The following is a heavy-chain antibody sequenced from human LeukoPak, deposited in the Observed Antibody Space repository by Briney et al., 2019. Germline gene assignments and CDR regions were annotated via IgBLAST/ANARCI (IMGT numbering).Heavy chain of an antibody. V-gene: IGHV4-59*01. CDR2: IYYSGST. CDR3: ARLGGYSSDLDY. J-gene: IGHJ4*02. D-gene: IGHD5-18*01. Sequence: PSETLSLTCTVSGGSISSYYWSWLRQPPGKGLEWIGYIYYSGSTNYNPSLKSRVTISVDTSKNQFSLKLSSVTAADTAVYYCARLGGYSSDLDYWGQGTLVTVSS. CDR1: GGSISSYY.